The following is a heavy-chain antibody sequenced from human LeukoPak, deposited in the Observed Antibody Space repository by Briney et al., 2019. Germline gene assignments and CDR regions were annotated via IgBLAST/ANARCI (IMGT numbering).Heavy chain of an antibody. D-gene: IGHD6-13*01. Sequence: GGSLRLSCAASGFTFSSYGMHWVRQAPGKGLEWVSAISGSGGSTYYADSVKGRFTISRDNSKNTLYLQMNSLRAEDTAVYYCATYSSSWYCFDYWGQGTLVTVSS. CDR2: ISGSGGST. V-gene: IGHV3-23*01. J-gene: IGHJ4*02. CDR1: GFTFSSYG. CDR3: ATYSSSWYCFDY.